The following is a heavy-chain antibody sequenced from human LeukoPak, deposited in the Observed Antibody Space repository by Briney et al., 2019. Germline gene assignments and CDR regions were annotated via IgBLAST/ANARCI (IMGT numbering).Heavy chain of an antibody. CDR1: GFTFSSYG. D-gene: IGHD3-9*01. CDR3: AKEKDFDWSNLDY. V-gene: IGHV3-30*18. Sequence: GGSLRLSCAASGFTFSSYGMHWVRQAPGKGLEWVAVISYDGSNKYYADSMKGRFTISRDNSKNTLYLQMNSLRAEDTAVYYCAKEKDFDWSNLDYWGQGTLVTVSS. CDR2: ISYDGSNK. J-gene: IGHJ4*02.